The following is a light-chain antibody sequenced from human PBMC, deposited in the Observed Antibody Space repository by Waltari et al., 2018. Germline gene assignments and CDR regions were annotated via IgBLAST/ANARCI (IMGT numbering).Light chain of an antibody. CDR2: DVN. J-gene: IGLJ1*01. CDR1: GSAIGSYNR. V-gene: IGLV2-18*02. CDR3: SSYTTSTTQV. Sequence: QSALTQPPSVSGSPGQSVTISCSGTGSAIGSYNRVSWYQQSPGTAPRLMIDDVNSRAYGVPDRFSGSKSGNTASLTISGLQAEDEADYYCSSYTTSTTQVFGTGTKVTVL.